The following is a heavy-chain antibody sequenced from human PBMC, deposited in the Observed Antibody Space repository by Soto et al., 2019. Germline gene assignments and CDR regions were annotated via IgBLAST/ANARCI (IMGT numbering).Heavy chain of an antibody. V-gene: IGHV1-46*01. Sequence: QVQLVQSGAEVTKPGASVKLSCKASGYTFTSYDIHWVRQAPGQGLEWVAMINPGGGRTKNAQMFQGRVTLTRDTSTGTVDMELSSLTSADTAVYYCARGPSCGGDCYLFDYWGQGSLVTVSS. J-gene: IGHJ4*02. CDR3: ARGPSCGGDCYLFDY. CDR1: GYTFTSYD. D-gene: IGHD2-21*02. CDR2: INPGGGRT.